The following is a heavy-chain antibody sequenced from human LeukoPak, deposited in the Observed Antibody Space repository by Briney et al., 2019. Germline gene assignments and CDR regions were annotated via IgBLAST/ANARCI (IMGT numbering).Heavy chain of an antibody. CDR3: ARTGVAYYDFWSGYYTIAFFDY. V-gene: IGHV1-18*01. CDR1: GYTFTSYG. J-gene: IGHJ4*02. CDR2: ISAYNGNT. D-gene: IGHD3-3*01. Sequence: ASVKVSCKASGYTFTSYGISWVRQAPGQGLEWMGWISAYNGNTNYAQKLQGRVTMTTDTSTSTAYMELRSLRSDDTAVYYCARTGVAYYDFWSGYYTIAFFDYWGQGTLVTVSS.